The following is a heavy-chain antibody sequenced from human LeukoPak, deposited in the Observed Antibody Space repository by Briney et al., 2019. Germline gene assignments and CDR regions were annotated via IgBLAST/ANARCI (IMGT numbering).Heavy chain of an antibody. D-gene: IGHD1-26*01. CDR1: GYTFTSYD. Sequence: ASVTVSCKASGYTFTSYDINWVRQATGQGREWMGWMNPNSGKTGYAQNFQGRGTMTRNTSITTAYMELSSLISEDTAVYYCARGPLGEVGIVRMDVWGQGTTVTVSS. J-gene: IGHJ6*02. V-gene: IGHV1-8*01. CDR2: MNPNSGKT. CDR3: ARGPLGEVGIVRMDV.